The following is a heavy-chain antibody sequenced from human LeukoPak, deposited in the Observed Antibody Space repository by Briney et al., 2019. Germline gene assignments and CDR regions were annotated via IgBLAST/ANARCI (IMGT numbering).Heavy chain of an antibody. Sequence: SETLSLTCTVSGGSISSYYWSWIRQPPGKGLEWIGYIYYGGSTNYNPSLKSRVTISVDTSKNQFSLKLSSVTAADTAVYYCARYSSGWDYYFDYWGQGTLVTVSS. CDR2: IYYGGST. D-gene: IGHD6-19*01. J-gene: IGHJ4*02. V-gene: IGHV4-59*01. CDR1: GGSISSYY. CDR3: ARYSSGWDYYFDY.